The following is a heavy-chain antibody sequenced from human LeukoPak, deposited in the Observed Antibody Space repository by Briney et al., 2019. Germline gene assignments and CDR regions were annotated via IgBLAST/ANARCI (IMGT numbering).Heavy chain of an antibody. V-gene: IGHV4-59*01. Sequence: SETLSLTCTVSGGSISSYNWSWIRQPPGKGLEWIGYIYYSGSTNYNPSLKSRVTISVDTSKNQFSLKLSSVTAADTAVYYCARAIRYCSGGSCYSVIDYWGQGTLVTVSS. D-gene: IGHD2-15*01. CDR2: IYYSGST. J-gene: IGHJ4*02. CDR1: GGSISSYN. CDR3: ARAIRYCSGGSCYSVIDY.